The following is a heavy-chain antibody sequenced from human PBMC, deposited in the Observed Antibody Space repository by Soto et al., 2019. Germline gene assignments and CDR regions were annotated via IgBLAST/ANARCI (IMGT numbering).Heavy chain of an antibody. V-gene: IGHV2-5*01. CDR1: GFSLSSSGVG. Sequence: ESGPTLVNPTQTLTLTCTFSGFSLSSSGVGVGWTRQPPGKALEWLAFNFWNDDKRYSPSLKSRLTITKDTSKNQVVLTMTNMDPVDTATYFCAHSLYDSTGYYYFNYWGQGTLVTVSS. CDR3: AHSLYDSTGYYYFNY. D-gene: IGHD3-22*01. J-gene: IGHJ4*02. CDR2: NFWNDDK.